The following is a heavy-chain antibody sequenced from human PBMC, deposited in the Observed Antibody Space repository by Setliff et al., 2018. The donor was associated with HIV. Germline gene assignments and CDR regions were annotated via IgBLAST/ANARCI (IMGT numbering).Heavy chain of an antibody. CDR1: GYIFTSYY. CDR2: INPSGGST. J-gene: IGHJ5*02. V-gene: IGHV1-46*01. Sequence: ASVKVSCKASGYIFTSYYMHWVRQAPGQGLEWMGIINPSGGSTSYAQKFQGRVTMTSDTSTSTVYMELSSLRSEDTAVYYCARDYSYGYPKDWFDPWGQGTLVTVSS. CDR3: ARDYSYGYPKDWFDP. D-gene: IGHD5-18*01.